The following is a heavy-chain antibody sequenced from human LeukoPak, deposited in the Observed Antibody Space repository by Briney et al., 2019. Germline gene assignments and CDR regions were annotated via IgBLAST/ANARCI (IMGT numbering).Heavy chain of an antibody. D-gene: IGHD2-2*01. Sequence: ASVTVSCKASGGTFSSYAIRWVRQAPGQGLEWMGGIIPIFGTANYAQKFQGRVTITADESTSTAYMELSSLRSEDTAVYYCARSWHCSSTSCYSDWFDPWGQGTLVTVSS. J-gene: IGHJ5*02. CDR2: IIPIFGTA. CDR1: GGTFSSYA. V-gene: IGHV1-69*13. CDR3: ARSWHCSSTSCYSDWFDP.